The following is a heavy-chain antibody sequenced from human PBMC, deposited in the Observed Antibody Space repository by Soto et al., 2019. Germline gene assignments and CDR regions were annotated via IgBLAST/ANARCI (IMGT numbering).Heavy chain of an antibody. D-gene: IGHD2-15*01. Sequence: ASVKVSCKASGYTFTSYGISWVRQAPGQGLEWMGWISAYNGNTNYAQKLQGRVTMTTDTSTSTAYMELRSLRSDDTAVYYCARDFYKHWGRYCSGGSCYYGWFGPWGQGTLVTVSS. CDR3: ARDFYKHWGRYCSGGSCYYGWFGP. CDR2: ISAYNGNT. J-gene: IGHJ5*02. CDR1: GYTFTSYG. V-gene: IGHV1-18*04.